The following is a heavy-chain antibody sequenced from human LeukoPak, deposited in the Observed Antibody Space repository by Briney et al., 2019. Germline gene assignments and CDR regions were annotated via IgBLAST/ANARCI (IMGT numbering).Heavy chain of an antibody. D-gene: IGHD1-26*01. CDR2: IDQDGSEK. CDR1: GFTFSGYW. V-gene: IGHV3-7*01. Sequence: PGGSLRLSCAASGFTFSGYWMSWVRQARGKGLEWVANIDQDGSEKYYVDSVEGRFTISKDNVKNSLFLQMNSLRDEDTAVYYCARIKGGTSATISYWGQGTLVTVSS. CDR3: ARIKGGTSATISY. J-gene: IGHJ4*02.